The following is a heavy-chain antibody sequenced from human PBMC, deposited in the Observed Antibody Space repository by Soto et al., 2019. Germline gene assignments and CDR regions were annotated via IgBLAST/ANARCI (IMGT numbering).Heavy chain of an antibody. J-gene: IGHJ4*02. CDR3: ARAPVGLDTISYFDY. V-gene: IGHV4-30-4*01. Sequence: LSLTCTVSGDSVSSVGFHWAWLRRPPGKGLEWIGYIYNGGSTYYRPSLESRMHMSLDATRNQYSLRLTSVTAADTAVYFCARAPVGLDTISYFDYWGQGKLVTVSS. CDR2: IYNGGST. CDR1: GDSVSSVGFH. D-gene: IGHD3-3*01.